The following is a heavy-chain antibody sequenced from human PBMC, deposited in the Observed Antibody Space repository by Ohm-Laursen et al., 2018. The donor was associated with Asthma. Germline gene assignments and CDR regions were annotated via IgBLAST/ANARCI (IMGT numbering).Heavy chain of an antibody. D-gene: IGHD4-17*01. J-gene: IGHJ4*02. CDR3: ARDRDDYGDYPDY. CDR2: ISYDGSNK. CDR1: GFTFSSYA. V-gene: IGHV3-30-3*01. Sequence: SLRLSCAASGFTFSSYAMHWVRQAPGKGLEWVAVISYDGSNKYYADSVKGRFTISRDNSKNTLYLQMNSLRAEDTAVYYCARDRDDYGDYPDYWGQGTLVTVSS.